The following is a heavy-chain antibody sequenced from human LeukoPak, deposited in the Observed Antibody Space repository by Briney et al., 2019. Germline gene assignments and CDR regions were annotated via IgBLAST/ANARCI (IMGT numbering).Heavy chain of an antibody. D-gene: IGHD3-10*01. Sequence: SETLSLTCTVSGGSISSYYWSWIRQPPGKGLEWIGYIYCSGSTNYNPSLKSRVTISVDTSKNQFSLKLSSVTAADTAVYYCARVPTTMVRGVTKTYYYYGMDVWGQGTTVTVSS. J-gene: IGHJ6*02. V-gene: IGHV4-59*01. CDR2: IYCSGST. CDR3: ARVPTTMVRGVTKTYYYYGMDV. CDR1: GGSISSYY.